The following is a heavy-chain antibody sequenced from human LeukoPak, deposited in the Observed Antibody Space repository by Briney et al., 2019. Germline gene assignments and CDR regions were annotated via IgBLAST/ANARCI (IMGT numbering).Heavy chain of an antibody. CDR2: IIPIFGTA. CDR1: GGTFSSYA. Sequence: SVKVSCMASGGTFSSYAISWVRQAPGQGLEWMGGIIPIFGTANYAQKFQGRVTITTDESTSTAYMELSSLRSEDTAVYYCARGEAITGTPDYWGQGTLVTVSS. CDR3: ARGEAITGTPDY. V-gene: IGHV1-69*05. J-gene: IGHJ4*02. D-gene: IGHD1-20*01.